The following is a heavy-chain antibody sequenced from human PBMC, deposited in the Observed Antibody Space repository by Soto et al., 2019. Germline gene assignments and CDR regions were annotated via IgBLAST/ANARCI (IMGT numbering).Heavy chain of an antibody. J-gene: IGHJ6*03. Sequence: SETLSLTCAVSSGSISSSNWWSWVRQPPGKGLEWIGEIYHSGSTHYNPSLKSRVTISVDKSKNQFSLKLSSVTAAETAVYYCAREAAAAGSYYYYYMDVWGKGTTVPASS. D-gene: IGHD6-13*01. CDR3: AREAAAAGSYYYYYMDV. CDR1: SGSISSSNW. V-gene: IGHV4-4*02. CDR2: IYHSGST.